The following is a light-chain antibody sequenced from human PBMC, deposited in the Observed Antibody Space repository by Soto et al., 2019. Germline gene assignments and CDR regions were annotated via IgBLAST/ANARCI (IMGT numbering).Light chain of an antibody. Sequence: DIQMTQSPSTLSASVGDRVTITCRASQSISSWLAWYQQKPGKAPTLLIYKASSLESGVPSRFSGSGSGTEFTLTISSLQPDDFATYYCQQYNSYLEVTFGQGTRLEIK. V-gene: IGKV1-5*03. CDR3: QQYNSYLEVT. J-gene: IGKJ5*01. CDR2: KAS. CDR1: QSISSW.